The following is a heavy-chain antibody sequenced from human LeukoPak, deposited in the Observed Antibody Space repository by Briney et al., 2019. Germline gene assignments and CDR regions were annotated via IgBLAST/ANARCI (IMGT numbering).Heavy chain of an antibody. CDR2: IYYSGII. D-gene: IGHD1-26*01. V-gene: IGHV4-59*08. J-gene: IGHJ4*02. CDR1: GGSISNYY. Sequence: SETLSLTCTVSGGSISNYYWSWIRQPPGKGLEWIGYIYYSGIINYSPSLKSRVTISLDTSKNQVSLKLSTVTAADTAVYYCASLGGTYDYWGQGTLVTVSS. CDR3: ASLGGTYDY.